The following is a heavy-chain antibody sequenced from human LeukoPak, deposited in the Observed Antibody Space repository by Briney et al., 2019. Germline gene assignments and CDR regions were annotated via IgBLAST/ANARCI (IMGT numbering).Heavy chain of an antibody. CDR1: GFNFRDYA. V-gene: IGHV3-23*01. D-gene: IGHD2-2*03. J-gene: IGHJ4*02. Sequence: GGSLRLSCAASGFNFRDYAMSWVRQSPARGLEWVSSLRGNDETFYANSVRGRFTLSRDNSKNTVYLQLNNLRVEDTAIYYCARASWISHADAVCWGQGILVTVAS. CDR2: LRGNDET. CDR3: ARASWISHADAVC.